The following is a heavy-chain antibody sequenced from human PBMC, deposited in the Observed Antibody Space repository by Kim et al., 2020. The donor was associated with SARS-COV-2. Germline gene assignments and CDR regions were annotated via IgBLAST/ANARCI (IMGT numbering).Heavy chain of an antibody. J-gene: IGHJ6*02. V-gene: IGHV1-18*01. Sequence: ASVKVSCKASGYTFTSYGISWVRQAPGQGLEWMGWIGAYNGNTNYAQKLQGRVTMTTDTSTSTAYMELRSLRSDDTAVYYCARGYGSGSYLRRYYYYGMDVWGQGTTVTVSS. CDR1: GYTFTSYG. CDR3: ARGYGSGSYLRRYYYYGMDV. D-gene: IGHD3-10*01. CDR2: IGAYNGNT.